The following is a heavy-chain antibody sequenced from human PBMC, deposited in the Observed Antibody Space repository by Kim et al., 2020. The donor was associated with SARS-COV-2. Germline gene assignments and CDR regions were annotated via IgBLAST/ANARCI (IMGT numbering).Heavy chain of an antibody. Sequence: SETLSLTCAASSVSISSRSYSWGWIRQPPGKGLEWMGSIYYTGTTYYNPSLGSRVTIFADTSKNQFSPKVSSVTAADTAVYYCVSWGSDYYGSGRFSDY. V-gene: IGHV4-39*01. CDR1: SVSISSRSYS. D-gene: IGHD3-10*01. CDR3: VSWGSDYYGSGRFSDY. CDR2: IYYTGTT. J-gene: IGHJ4*01.